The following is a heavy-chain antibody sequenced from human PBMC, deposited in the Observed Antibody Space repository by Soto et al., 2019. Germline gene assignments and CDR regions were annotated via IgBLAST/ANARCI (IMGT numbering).Heavy chain of an antibody. Sequence: EVQLVESGGDLVQPGGSARLSCAASGFSVSGWYMDWVRQAPGKGLEWVARLKDRSQNYATEYAASEKGRFTVSRHPSQNSIFLQMNSLKIEDTAVYYCAREGDARWLDSWGQGTLVTVS. CDR3: AREGDARWLDS. D-gene: IGHD1-26*01. J-gene: IGHJ5*01. CDR1: GFSVSGWY. CDR2: LKDRSQNYAT. V-gene: IGHV3-72*01.